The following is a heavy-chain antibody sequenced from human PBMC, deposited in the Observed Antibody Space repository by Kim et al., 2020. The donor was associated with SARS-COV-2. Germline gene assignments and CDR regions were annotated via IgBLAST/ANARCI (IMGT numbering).Heavy chain of an antibody. J-gene: IGHJ3*02. CDR2: IRSKANSYAT. V-gene: IGHV3-73*01. D-gene: IGHD1-1*01. CDR3: TNVPGTTLAFWDAVDI. CDR1: GFTFSGSA. Sequence: GGSLRLSCAASGFTFSGSAIHWVRQASGKGLEWVGRIRSKANSYATAYAASVKGRFTISRDDSKYTAFLQMNSLKTEDTAVYYCTNVPGTTLAFWDAVDIWGQETMVTVSS.